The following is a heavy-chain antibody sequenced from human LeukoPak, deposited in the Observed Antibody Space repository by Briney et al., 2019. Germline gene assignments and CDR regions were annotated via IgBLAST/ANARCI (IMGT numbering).Heavy chain of an antibody. Sequence: ASVKVSCKASGYTFTSYYINWVRQDTGQELEWRGWMNPNSGNTGYAQKFQRRVTMTRNTSISTAYMELSSLRSEDTAVYYCARDGIAAAGLYWGQGTLVTVSS. D-gene: IGHD6-13*01. CDR3: ARDGIAAAGLY. J-gene: IGHJ4*02. V-gene: IGHV1-8*01. CDR1: GYTFTSYY. CDR2: MNPNSGNT.